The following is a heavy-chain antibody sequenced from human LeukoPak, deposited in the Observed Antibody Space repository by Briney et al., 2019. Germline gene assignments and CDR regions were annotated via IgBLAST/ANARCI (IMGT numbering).Heavy chain of an antibody. CDR2: ISWNSGSI. CDR3: ARDGYGQWLVTGNDAFDI. CDR1: GFTFDDYA. V-gene: IGHV3-9*01. J-gene: IGHJ3*02. D-gene: IGHD6-19*01. Sequence: GGSLRLSCAASGFTFDDYAMHWVRQAPGKGLEWVSSISWNSGSIGYADSVKGRFTISSDNAKNSLYLQMNSLRAEDTAVYYCARDGYGQWLVTGNDAFDIWGQGTMVTVSS.